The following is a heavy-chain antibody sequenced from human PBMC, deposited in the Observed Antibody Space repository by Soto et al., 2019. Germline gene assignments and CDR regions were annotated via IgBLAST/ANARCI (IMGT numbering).Heavy chain of an antibody. CDR3: ARESAHYDFWSGYYSGYGMDV. V-gene: IGHV4-34*01. J-gene: IGHJ6*02. D-gene: IGHD3-3*01. CDR1: GGSFSGYY. CDR2: INHSGST. Sequence: SETLSLTCAVYGGSFSGYYWSWIRQSPGKGLEWIGEINHSGSTNYNPSLKSRVTISVDTSKNQFSLKLSSVTAADTAVYYCARESAHYDFWSGYYSGYGMDVWGQGTTVTVSS.